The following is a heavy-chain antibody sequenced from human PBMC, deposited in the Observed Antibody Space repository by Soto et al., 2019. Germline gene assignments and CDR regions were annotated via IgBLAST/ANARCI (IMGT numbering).Heavy chain of an antibody. V-gene: IGHV3-74*01. CDR2: INPDGSSI. Sequence: VQLVESGGGLVQPGESLRLSCAASGFTFTSSWMHWVRQAPGKGLVWVSRINPDGSSISYADSVKGRFTISRDNAKNTLYLQMSSLRAEDTAVYYCARVLRGDYYMDVWGKGTTVTVSS. CDR3: ARVLRGDYYMDV. J-gene: IGHJ6*03. D-gene: IGHD6-25*01. CDR1: GFTFTSSW.